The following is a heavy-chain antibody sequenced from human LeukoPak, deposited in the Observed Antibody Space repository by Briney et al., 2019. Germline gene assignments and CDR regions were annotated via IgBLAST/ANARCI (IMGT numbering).Heavy chain of an antibody. J-gene: IGHJ3*02. CDR3: ARDHSETAFDI. Sequence: SETLSLTCTVSGGFISSYYWSWIRQPPGKGLEWIGYIYYSGSTNYNPSLKSRVTISVDTSKNQFSLKLSSVTAADTAVYYCARDHSETAFDIWGQGTMVTVSS. CDR1: GGFISSYY. CDR2: IYYSGST. V-gene: IGHV4-59*01.